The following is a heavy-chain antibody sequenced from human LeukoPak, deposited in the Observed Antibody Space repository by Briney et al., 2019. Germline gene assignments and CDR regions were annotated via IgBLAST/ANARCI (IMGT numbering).Heavy chain of an antibody. CDR3: ARHRSSWLIDY. D-gene: IGHD6-6*01. V-gene: IGHV3-23*01. J-gene: IGHJ4*02. Sequence: GGSLRLSCAASRFTFNSYAMSWVRQAPWERLQWVSGISDSGGNTYYADSVRGRFTISRDNSKNTLYLQMNSLRAEDTAVYYCARHRSSWLIDYWGQGTLVTVSS. CDR2: ISDSGGNT. CDR1: RFTFNSYA.